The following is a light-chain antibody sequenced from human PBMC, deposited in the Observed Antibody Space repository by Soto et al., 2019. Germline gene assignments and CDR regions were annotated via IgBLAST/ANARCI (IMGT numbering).Light chain of an antibody. J-gene: IGKJ5*01. V-gene: IGKV3-11*01. Sequence: EIVLTQSPATLSLSPGERATLSCRASQSVSKYLACYQQKPGQAPRLLIYDASNRATGIPARFSGSGSGTDFTLTISSLEPEDFAIYYCQQRLSWPPITFGQGTRLDNK. CDR2: DAS. CDR1: QSVSKY. CDR3: QQRLSWPPIT.